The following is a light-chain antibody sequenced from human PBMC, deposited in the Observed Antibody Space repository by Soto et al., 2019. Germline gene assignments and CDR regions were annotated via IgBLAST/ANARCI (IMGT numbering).Light chain of an antibody. CDR2: GAS. J-gene: IGKJ5*01. CDR1: QGIGNY. CDR3: QQYGSSPIT. V-gene: IGKV1-27*01. Sequence: DIQMTQSPSTLSASVGDRVTITCRASQGIGNYLAWYQHKPGKVPKLLIYGASTLQSRVPSRFSGGGSGTEFTLTISRLEPEDFAVYYCQQYGSSPITFGQGTRLEIK.